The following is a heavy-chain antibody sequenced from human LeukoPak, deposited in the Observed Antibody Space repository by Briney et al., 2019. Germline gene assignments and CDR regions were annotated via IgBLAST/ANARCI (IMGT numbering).Heavy chain of an antibody. Sequence: ASVKLSFKASGYTFTSYYIHWVRQAPGQRLEWMGIINPSGASTSYAQKFQGRVTMTRDTSTSTVYMEVSNLSSDDTAVYYCARVGYCSGGSCYYLIYWGQGTLVTVSS. CDR3: ARVGYCSGGSCYYLIY. D-gene: IGHD2-15*01. CDR2: INPSGAST. V-gene: IGHV1-46*01. CDR1: GYTFTSYY. J-gene: IGHJ4*02.